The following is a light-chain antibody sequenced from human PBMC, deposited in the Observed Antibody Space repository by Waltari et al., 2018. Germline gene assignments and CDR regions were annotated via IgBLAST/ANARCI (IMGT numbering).Light chain of an antibody. CDR1: QDISNF. CDR3: QQYDDIPA. V-gene: IGKV1-33*01. Sequence: DIQMTQSPSSLSASVGDRVTITCQASQDISNFLNWYQHKPGKAPKLLIYDASNLQTGVPSRFSGSGSGTDFTFTISSLQPEDIATYYCQQYDDIPAFGPGPKWKS. CDR2: DAS. J-gene: IGKJ3*01.